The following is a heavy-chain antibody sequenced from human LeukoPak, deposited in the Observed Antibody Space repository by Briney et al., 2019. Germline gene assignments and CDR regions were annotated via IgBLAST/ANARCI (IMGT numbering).Heavy chain of an antibody. CDR2: IYHSGST. J-gene: IGHJ5*02. Sequence: SGTLSLTCAVSGGSISSSNWWSWVRQPPGKGLERIGEIYHSGSTNYSPSLKSRVTISVDKSKNQFSLKLSSVTAADTAVYYCARDWYYGPGSYHWFDPWGQGTLVTVSS. CDR1: GGSISSSNW. V-gene: IGHV4-4*02. CDR3: ARDWYYGPGSYHWFDP. D-gene: IGHD3-10*01.